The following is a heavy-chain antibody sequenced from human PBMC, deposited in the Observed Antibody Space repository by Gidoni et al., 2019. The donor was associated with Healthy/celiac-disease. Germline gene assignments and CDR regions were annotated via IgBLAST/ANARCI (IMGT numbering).Heavy chain of an antibody. D-gene: IGHD3-16*01. CDR1: GCTFSSSA. CDR3: ARMGDYGYLDY. Sequence: QVQLVEAGGGVGQPGRALRLSCAAAGCTFSSSAMHWVRQAPGKGLEWVAVIAYDGSNNYSADSVKGRFTISRDNSKNTLYLHMNSLRAEDTAVYYCARMGDYGYLDYWGQGTLVTVSS. J-gene: IGHJ4*02. CDR2: IAYDGSNN. V-gene: IGHV3-30-3*01.